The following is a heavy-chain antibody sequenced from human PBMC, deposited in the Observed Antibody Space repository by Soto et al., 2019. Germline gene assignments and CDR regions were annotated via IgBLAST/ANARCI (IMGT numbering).Heavy chain of an antibody. D-gene: IGHD3-22*01. Sequence: GESLKISCTGSGYSFTSYWIGWVSQMPGKGLEWMRIIYPGDSDTRYSPSFQGQVTISADKSISTAYLQWSSLKASDTAMYYCSSYYDSSAVDGGYSDYVGQGTLVTVSS. CDR2: IYPGDSDT. CDR3: SSYYDSSAVDGGYSDY. V-gene: IGHV5-51*01. CDR1: GYSFTSYW. J-gene: IGHJ4*02.